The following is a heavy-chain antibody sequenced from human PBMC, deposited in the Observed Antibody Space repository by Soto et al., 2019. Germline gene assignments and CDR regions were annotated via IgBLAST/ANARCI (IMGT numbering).Heavy chain of an antibody. CDR2: ISYDGSNK. D-gene: IGHD3-3*01. CDR3: AKDMDVLRFLEWSDGMDV. V-gene: IGHV3-30*18. J-gene: IGHJ6*02. CDR1: GFTFSSYG. Sequence: GGSLRLSCAASGFTFSSYGMHWVRQAPGKGLEWVAVISYDGSNKYYADSVKGRFTISRDNSKNTLYLQMNSLRAEDTAVYYCAKDMDVLRFLEWSDGMDVWGQGTTVTXSS.